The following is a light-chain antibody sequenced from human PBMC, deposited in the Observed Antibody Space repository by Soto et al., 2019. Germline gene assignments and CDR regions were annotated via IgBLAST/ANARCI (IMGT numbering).Light chain of an antibody. CDR2: DVS. CDR1: SSEVGGYNY. Sequence: QSALTQPASVSGSPGQSITISCTGTSSEVGGYNYVSWYQQHPGKAPKLMIYDVSNRPSGVSNRFSGSKSGNTASLTISGLKAEDEADYYCSSYTSSSTRVFGTGTQLTVL. V-gene: IGLV2-14*01. J-gene: IGLJ1*01. CDR3: SSYTSSSTRV.